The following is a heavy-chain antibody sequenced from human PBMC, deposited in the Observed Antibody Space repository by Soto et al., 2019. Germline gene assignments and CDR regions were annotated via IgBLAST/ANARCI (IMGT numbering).Heavy chain of an antibody. CDR3: ARGAIFDY. J-gene: IGHJ4*02. V-gene: IGHV4-34*01. D-gene: IGHD3-3*02. Sequence: QVHLHKWGAGLLSPSETLPLTGAVYVGSFSGYYWSWIRQPPGKGLEWIGEINRSGSTDYNPSLKSRVTMSLDTSNNQFSLRLISVTAADTAVYYCARGAIFDYWGQGTLITVSS. CDR2: INRSGST. CDR1: VGSFSGYY.